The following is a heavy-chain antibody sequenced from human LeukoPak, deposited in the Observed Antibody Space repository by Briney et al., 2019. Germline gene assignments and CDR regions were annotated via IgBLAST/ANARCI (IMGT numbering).Heavy chain of an antibody. CDR1: GFTFTVCT. Sequence: GRTLSLSRAASGFTFTVCTMSGASRPPGRGLEWVLAISGSGGSTYYADSVKGRFTISRDNSKNTLYLQMNSLRAEDTAVYYCAKALGTVVAAIPASPNWGQGTLVTVSS. J-gene: IGHJ4*02. CDR2: ISGSGGST. V-gene: IGHV3-23*01. CDR3: AKALGTVVAAIPASPN. D-gene: IGHD2-15*01.